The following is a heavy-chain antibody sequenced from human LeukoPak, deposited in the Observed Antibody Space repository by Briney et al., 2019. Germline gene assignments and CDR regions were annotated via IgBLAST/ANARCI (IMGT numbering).Heavy chain of an antibody. Sequence: GRSLRLSCAASGFTFSSYWMHWVRQAPGKGLVWVSRIKSDGSSTSYADSVKGRFTISRDNAKNTLYLQMNSLRAEDTAVYYCARGYSGVSSGWYFDYWGQGTLVTVSS. J-gene: IGHJ4*02. CDR1: GFTFSSYW. D-gene: IGHD6-19*01. V-gene: IGHV3-74*01. CDR3: ARGYSGVSSGWYFDY. CDR2: IKSDGSST.